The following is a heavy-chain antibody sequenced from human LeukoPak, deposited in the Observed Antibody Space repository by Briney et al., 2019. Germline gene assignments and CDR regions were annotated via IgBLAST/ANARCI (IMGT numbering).Heavy chain of an antibody. J-gene: IGHJ1*01. CDR1: GFTFGSYG. D-gene: IGHD3-22*01. Sequence: PGGSLRLSCAASGFTFGSYGMSWVRQAPGKGLEWVSFITPNADRASYADSVKGRFTISRDNPRNTLYMQMNSLRDEDTAVYHCAIMHGYYDGSGYWVQWGQGTLVTVSS. CDR3: AIMHGYYDGSGYWVQ. V-gene: IGHV3-23*01. CDR2: ITPNADRA.